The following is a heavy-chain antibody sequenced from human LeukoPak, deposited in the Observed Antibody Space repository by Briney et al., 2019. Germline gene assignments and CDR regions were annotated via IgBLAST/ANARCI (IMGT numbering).Heavy chain of an antibody. CDR3: ATTQLWFGELALRD. D-gene: IGHD3-10*01. V-gene: IGHV1-24*01. CDR1: GYTLTELC. Sequence: GSVKVSCKISGYTLTELCMHWVRQAPGKGLEWMGGFDPEDGETIYAQKLQGRVTMTEDTSTDTAYMELSSLRSEDTAVYYCATTQLWFGELALRDWGQGTLVTVSS. CDR2: FDPEDGET. J-gene: IGHJ4*02.